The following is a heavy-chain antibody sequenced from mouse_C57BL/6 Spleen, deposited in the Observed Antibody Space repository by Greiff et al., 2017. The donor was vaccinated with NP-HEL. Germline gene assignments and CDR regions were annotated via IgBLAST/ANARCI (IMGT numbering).Heavy chain of an antibody. CDR3: ASITTAPFAY. D-gene: IGHD1-1*01. V-gene: IGHV1-85*01. CDR1: GYTFTSYD. CDR2: IYPRDGST. J-gene: IGHJ3*01. Sequence: VKLMESGPELVKPGASVKLSCKASGYTFTSYDINWVKQRPGQGLEWIGWIYPRDGSTKYNEKFKGKATLTVDTSSSTAYMELHSLTSEDSAVYFCASITTAPFAYWGQGTLVTVSA.